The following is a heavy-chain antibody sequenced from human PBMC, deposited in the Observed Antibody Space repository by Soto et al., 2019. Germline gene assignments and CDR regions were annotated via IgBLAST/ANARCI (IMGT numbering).Heavy chain of an antibody. CDR2: IYYSGST. Sequence: SETLSLTCTVSGGSISSSSYYWGWIRQPPGKGLEWIGSIYYSGSTYYNPSLKSRVTISVDTSKNQFSLKLSSVTAADTAVYYCARRKDYIWGSDDYWGQGTLVTVSS. CDR1: GGSISSSSYY. CDR3: ARRKDYIWGSDDY. J-gene: IGHJ4*02. D-gene: IGHD3-16*01. V-gene: IGHV4-39*01.